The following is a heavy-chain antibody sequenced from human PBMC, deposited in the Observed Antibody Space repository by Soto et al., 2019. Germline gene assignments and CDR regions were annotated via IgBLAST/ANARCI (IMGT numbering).Heavy chain of an antibody. CDR1: GGTFSSYT. D-gene: IGHD6-19*01. CDR3: AGNLAVAANEY. Sequence: QVQLVQSWAEVKKPGSSVKVSCKASGGTFSSYTISWVRQAPGQGLEWMGRIIPILGIANYAQKFQGRVTITADKSTSTAYMELRSLRSEDTAVYSCAGNLAVAANEYWGQGTLVTVSS. CDR2: IIPILGIA. J-gene: IGHJ4*01. V-gene: IGHV1-69*02.